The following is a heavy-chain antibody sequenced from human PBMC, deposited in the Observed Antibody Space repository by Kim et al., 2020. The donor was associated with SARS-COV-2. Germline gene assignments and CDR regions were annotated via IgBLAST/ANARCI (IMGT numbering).Heavy chain of an antibody. J-gene: IGHJ3*01. D-gene: IGHD3-10*01. CDR3: ARRLSNTSGSGSNYCDF. V-gene: IGHV4-34*01. CDR2: INHSGRT. CDR1: GGSFSGYY. Sequence: SETLSLTCAVYGGSFSGYYWSWIRQPPGKGLEWIGEINHSGRTNYNPSLKSRATISVDTSKNQFSLKLTSVTAADTAVYYCARRLSNTSGSGSNYCDFWG.